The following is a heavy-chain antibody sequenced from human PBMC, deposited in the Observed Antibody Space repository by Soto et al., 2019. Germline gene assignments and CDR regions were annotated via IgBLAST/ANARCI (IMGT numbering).Heavy chain of an antibody. CDR1: GYTFTGYY. D-gene: IGHD2-15*01. J-gene: IGHJ4*02. Sequence: SSVKVSCKASGYTFTGYYMHWVRQAPGQGLEWMGRIIPIIGIANYAQKSQGRVTITADKSTSTAYMELSSLRSEDTAVYYCARESCGGGSCYYFDYWGQGTLVTVSS. CDR3: ARESCGGGSCYYFDY. V-gene: IGHV1-69*04. CDR2: IIPIIGIA.